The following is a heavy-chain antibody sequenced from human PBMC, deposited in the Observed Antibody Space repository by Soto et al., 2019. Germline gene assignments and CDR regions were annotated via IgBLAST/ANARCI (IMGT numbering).Heavy chain of an antibody. CDR2: ISAYNGKT. Sequence: QVQLVQSGAEVKKPGASVKVSCKASGYTFTSYGISWVRQAPGQGLEWMGWISAYNGKTNYAQKLQGRVTMTTDTSTSTAYMELRSLRSDDTAVYYCARDESQKAIYSSSPSGYWGQGTLVTVSS. CDR1: GYTFTSYG. D-gene: IGHD6-13*01. V-gene: IGHV1-18*01. CDR3: ARDESQKAIYSSSPSGY. J-gene: IGHJ4*02.